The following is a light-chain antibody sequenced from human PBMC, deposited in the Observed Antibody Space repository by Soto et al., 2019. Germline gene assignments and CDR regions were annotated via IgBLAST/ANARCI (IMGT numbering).Light chain of an antibody. Sequence: EIVLTQSPGTLSLSPGERATLSCRASQGLTSNFLAWYQQKPGQAPSLLIYGASNRATGVPDRFSGGGSGTDFTLTISRLEPEDLAVYFCQQYVTAPRTFGQGTKVEIK. V-gene: IGKV3-20*01. CDR1: QGLTSNF. CDR2: GAS. CDR3: QQYVTAPRT. J-gene: IGKJ1*01.